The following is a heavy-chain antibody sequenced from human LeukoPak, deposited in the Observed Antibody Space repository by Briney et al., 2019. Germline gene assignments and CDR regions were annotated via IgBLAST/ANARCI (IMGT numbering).Heavy chain of an antibody. V-gene: IGHV3-21*01. D-gene: IGHD3-10*02. J-gene: IGHJ3*02. CDR3: ASAVPMYAFDI. Sequence: GGSLRLSCAASGFTFSSYSMNWVRQAPGKGLEWVSSISSSSSYIYYADSVKGRFTISRDNAKNSLYLQMNSLRAEDTAVYYCASAVPMYAFDIWGQGTMVTVSS. CDR2: ISSSSSYI. CDR1: GFTFSSYS.